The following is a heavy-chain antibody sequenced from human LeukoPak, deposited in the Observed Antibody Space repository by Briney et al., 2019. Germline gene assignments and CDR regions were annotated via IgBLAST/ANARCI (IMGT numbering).Heavy chain of an antibody. J-gene: IGHJ5*02. Sequence: ASVKVSCKASGGTFSSYAISWVRQAPGQGLEWMGGIIPIFGTANYAQKFQGRVTITTDESTSTAYMELSSLRSEDTAVYYCARDHMGYYGDYVRRGNWFDPWGQGTLVTVSS. V-gene: IGHV1-69*05. D-gene: IGHD4-17*01. CDR2: IIPIFGTA. CDR1: GGTFSSYA. CDR3: ARDHMGYYGDYVRRGNWFDP.